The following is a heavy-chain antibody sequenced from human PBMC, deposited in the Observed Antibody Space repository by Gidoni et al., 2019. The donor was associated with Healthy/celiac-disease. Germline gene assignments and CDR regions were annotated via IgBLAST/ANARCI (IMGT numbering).Heavy chain of an antibody. D-gene: IGHD6-19*01. CDR3: ARLVSGWYSFDY. CDR1: GGSISSGGYY. Sequence: QVQLQESGPGLVKPSQTLSLTCTVSGGSISSGGYYWGWIRQHPGKGLEWIGYIYYSGSTYYNPSLKSRVTISVDTSKNQFSLKLSSVTAADTAVYYCARLVSGWYSFDYWGQGTLVTVSS. V-gene: IGHV4-31*03. J-gene: IGHJ4*02. CDR2: IYYSGST.